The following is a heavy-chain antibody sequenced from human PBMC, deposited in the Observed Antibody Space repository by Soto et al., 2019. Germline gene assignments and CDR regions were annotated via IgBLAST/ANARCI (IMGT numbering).Heavy chain of an antibody. J-gene: IGHJ4*02. D-gene: IGHD4-17*01. Sequence: PSETLSLTCTVSGGSISSGGYYWSWIRQHPGKGLEWIGYIYYSGSTYYNPSLKSRVTISVDTSKNQFSLKLSSVSAADTAVYYCARGRGTVTTVTTHLDDWGQGTLVTVSS. V-gene: IGHV4-31*03. CDR2: IYYSGST. CDR3: ARGRGTVTTVTTHLDD. CDR1: GGSISSGGYY.